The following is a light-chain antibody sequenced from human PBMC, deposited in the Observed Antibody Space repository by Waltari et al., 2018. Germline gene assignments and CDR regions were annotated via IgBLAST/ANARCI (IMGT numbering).Light chain of an antibody. Sequence: SYELTQPPSVSVSPGQTASITCSGDKLGDKYACWYQQKPGPSPVLVIYQDSKRPSGSPERFSASNSGNTANLTISGTQAMDEADYDCQAWDSSTVVFGTGTKVTVL. CDR1: KLGDKY. CDR3: QAWDSSTVV. V-gene: IGLV3-1*01. J-gene: IGLJ1*01. CDR2: QDS.